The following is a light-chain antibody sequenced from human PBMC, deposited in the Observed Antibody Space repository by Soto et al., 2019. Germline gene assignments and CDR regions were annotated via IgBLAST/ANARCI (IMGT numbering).Light chain of an antibody. CDR1: SSDVGGYNY. J-gene: IGLJ1*01. V-gene: IGLV2-14*01. CDR2: EVS. Sequence: QSALTQPASVSGXXXXXXXXSCTGTSSDVGGYNYVSWYQQHPGKAPKLMIYEVSNRPSGVSNRFSGSKSGNTASLTISGLQAEDEADYYCSSYTSSSIDYVFGTGTKVTVL. CDR3: SSYTSSSIDYV.